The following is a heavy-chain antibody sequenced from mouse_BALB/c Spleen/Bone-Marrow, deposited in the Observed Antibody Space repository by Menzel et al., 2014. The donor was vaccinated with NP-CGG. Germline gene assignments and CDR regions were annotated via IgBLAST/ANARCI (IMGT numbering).Heavy chain of an antibody. CDR1: GFNIKDTY. V-gene: IGHV14-3*02. J-gene: IGHJ4*01. CDR2: IDPANGNT. D-gene: IGHD4-1*01. CDR3: ARWEYYAMDY. Sequence: DVQLVESGAELVKPGASVKLSCTASGFNIKDTYMHWVKQRPEQGLEWIERIDPANGNTKYDPKFQGKATITADTSSNTAYLQLSSLTSEDTAVYYCARWEYYAMDYWGQGTSVTVSS.